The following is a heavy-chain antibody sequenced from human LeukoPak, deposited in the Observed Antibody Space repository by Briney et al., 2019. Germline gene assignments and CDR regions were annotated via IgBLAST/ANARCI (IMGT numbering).Heavy chain of an antibody. CDR3: AKWRRSSPIGGMDV. CDR1: GLTFSSYA. J-gene: IGHJ6*02. D-gene: IGHD5-24*01. Sequence: GGSLRLSCTASGLTFSSYAMNWVRQAPGKGLEGVSSISDTGDYTDHADSVKGLFTISRDNSKNTLYLLMNSLRAEDTAVYYCAKWRRSSPIGGMDVWGQGTTVTVSS. CDR2: ISDTGDYT. V-gene: IGHV3-23*01.